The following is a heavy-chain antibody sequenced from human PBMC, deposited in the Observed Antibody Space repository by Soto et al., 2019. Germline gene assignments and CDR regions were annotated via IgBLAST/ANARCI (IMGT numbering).Heavy chain of an antibody. V-gene: IGHV1-69*04. Sequence: SVKVSCKASGYTFTSYDINWVRQAPGQGLEWMGRIIPILGIANYAQKFQGRVTITADKSTSTAYMELSSLRSEDTAVYYCAREGSGYVFDYWGQGTLVTVSS. CDR2: IIPILGIA. CDR1: GYTFTSYD. CDR3: AREGSGYVFDY. D-gene: IGHD6-19*01. J-gene: IGHJ4*02.